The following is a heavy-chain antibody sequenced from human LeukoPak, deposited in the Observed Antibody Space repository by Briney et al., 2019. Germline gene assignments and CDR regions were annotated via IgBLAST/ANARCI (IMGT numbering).Heavy chain of an antibody. D-gene: IGHD3/OR15-3a*01. CDR2: ISGSGLST. Sequence: SGGSLRLSCAASGFTLYDYGMTWVRQAPGKGLEWVSTISGSGLSTYYADSVKGRFTISRDNSNNTVFLQMNSLRAEDTAVYFCAKLGVSGLVPGHWFDPWGLGTLVTVSS. CDR3: AKLGVSGLVPGHWFDP. V-gene: IGHV3-23*01. CDR1: GFTLYDYG. J-gene: IGHJ5*02.